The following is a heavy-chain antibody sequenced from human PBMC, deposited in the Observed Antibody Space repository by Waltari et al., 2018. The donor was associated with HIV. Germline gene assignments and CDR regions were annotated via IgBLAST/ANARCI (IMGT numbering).Heavy chain of an antibody. CDR3: ARIRRKFGGPRPTGWFDA. V-gene: IGHV3-20*04. CDR1: GFTFNNYG. J-gene: IGHJ5*02. D-gene: IGHD3-10*01. Sequence: EVQLVESGGGVVRPGGSLRLSCAASGFTFNNYGMTWVRQVPGKGLEWVSCINWKCENSRYGDSVDGRFTISRDNAKNSLFLQMNSLRVEDTAFYYCARIRRKFGGPRPTGWFDAWGQGSQVIVSS. CDR2: INWKCENS.